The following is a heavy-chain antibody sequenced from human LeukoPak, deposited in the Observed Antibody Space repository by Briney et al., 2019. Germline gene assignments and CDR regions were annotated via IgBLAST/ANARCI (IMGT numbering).Heavy chain of an antibody. CDR1: GFTFSSYW. D-gene: IGHD4-17*01. J-gene: IGHJ4*02. V-gene: IGHV3-21*05. CDR2: ISSSSSYT. CDR3: VRGGRVTTVINY. Sequence: KPGGSLRLSCAASGFTFSSYWMDWVRQARGKGLEWVSDISSSSSYTNYADSVKGRFTISRDNAKNSLYLQMNSLRAEDTAVYYCVRGGRVTTVINYWGQGTLLTVSS.